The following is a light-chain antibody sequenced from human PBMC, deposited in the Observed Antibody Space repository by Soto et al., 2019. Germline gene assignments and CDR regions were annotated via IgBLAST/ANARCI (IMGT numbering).Light chain of an antibody. V-gene: IGKV3-15*01. J-gene: IGKJ1*01. CDR2: GAS. CDR3: QQYNNWPRT. Sequence: EIVMTQSPATLSVSPGERATLSCRASQSVSSNLAWYQQKPGQAPRLLIYGASTRATGIPARFSGSGSGTEFTLTISSLQSEDFAVSYCQQYNNWPRTFGQGTKVEFK. CDR1: QSVSSN.